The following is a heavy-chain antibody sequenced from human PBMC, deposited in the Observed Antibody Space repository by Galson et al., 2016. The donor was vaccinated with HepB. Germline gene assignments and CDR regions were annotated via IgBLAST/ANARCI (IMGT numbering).Heavy chain of an antibody. D-gene: IGHD3/OR15-3a*01. J-gene: IGHJ4*02. V-gene: IGHV6-1*01. CDR3: TRVSFLGRGLTN. CDR2: TYYRSRWYN. CDR1: GDSVSSKIAA. Sequence: AISGDSVSSKIAAWNWIRQSPSRGLEWLGRTYYRSRWYNDYVPSVKSRITISPDTSKNHFSLQLKSVTPEDTAVYYCTRVSFLGRGLTNWGQGILVTVSS.